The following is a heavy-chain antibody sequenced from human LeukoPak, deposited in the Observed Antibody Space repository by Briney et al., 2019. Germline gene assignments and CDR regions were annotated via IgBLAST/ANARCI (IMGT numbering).Heavy chain of an antibody. CDR2: IYPGDSDT. Sequence: GESLKISCKGSGYSFSTYWIAWVRQMPGKGLEWMGIIYPGDSDTRYSPSFQGQVTISADKSISTASLQWSSLRPSDSAIYYCARRQREWLNRPLDCWGQGTLVTVSS. D-gene: IGHD6-19*01. V-gene: IGHV5-51*01. CDR3: ARRQREWLNRPLDC. J-gene: IGHJ4*02. CDR1: GYSFSTYW.